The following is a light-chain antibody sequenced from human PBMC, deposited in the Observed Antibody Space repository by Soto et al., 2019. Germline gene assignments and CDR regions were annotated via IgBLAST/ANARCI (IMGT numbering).Light chain of an antibody. J-gene: IGLJ1*01. Sequence: QSVLTQPASVSGSPGQSITISCTGTSSDVGGYNYVSWYQQHPDKAPKLMIYEVSNRPSGVSNRFSGSKSGNTASLTISGLQVEDEADYYCSSYTTSITLYVFGTGTKVTVL. V-gene: IGLV2-14*01. CDR1: SSDVGGYNY. CDR3: SSYTTSITLYV. CDR2: EVS.